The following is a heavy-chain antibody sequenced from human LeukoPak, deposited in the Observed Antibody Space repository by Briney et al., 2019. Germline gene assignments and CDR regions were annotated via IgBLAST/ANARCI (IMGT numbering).Heavy chain of an antibody. Sequence: PGGSLRLSCAASGFTFSSYGMHWVRQAPGKGLEWVAFIRYDGSNKYYADSVKGRFTISRDNSKNTLYLQMNSLRAEDTAVYYCAKDPRTTVTTGWFDPWGQGTLVTVSS. CDR3: AKDPRTTVTTGWFDP. V-gene: IGHV3-30*02. D-gene: IGHD4-17*01. CDR1: GFTFSSYG. J-gene: IGHJ5*02. CDR2: IRYDGSNK.